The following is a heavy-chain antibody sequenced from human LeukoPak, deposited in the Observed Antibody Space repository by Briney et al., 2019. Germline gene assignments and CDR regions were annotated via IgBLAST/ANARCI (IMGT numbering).Heavy chain of an antibody. CDR1: GFTFSSYA. CDR3: AREDQPRGTFDY. Sequence: PGGSLRLSCEASGFTFSSYAMSWVRQAPGKGLEWASAISGSGGTTNYADSVKGRLTISRDNSKNTLYLQMNSLRAEDTALYYCAREDQPRGTFDYWGQGILVTVSS. J-gene: IGHJ4*02. V-gene: IGHV3-23*01. D-gene: IGHD2-15*01. CDR2: ISGSGGTT.